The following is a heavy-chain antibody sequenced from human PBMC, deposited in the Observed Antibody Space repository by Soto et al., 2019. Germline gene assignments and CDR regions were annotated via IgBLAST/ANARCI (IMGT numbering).Heavy chain of an antibody. CDR3: ATHLSGSYTYFDN. CDR1: GFTFSSYA. CDR2: ISTGGGNT. Sequence: GGSLRLSCAASGFTFSSYAMSWVRQAPGKGLEWLSVISTGGGNTYYADSVKGRFAISRDNSKNTLYLQMNNLRAEDTAVYYCATHLSGSYTYFDNWGQGTLVTSPQ. V-gene: IGHV3-23*01. D-gene: IGHD3-9*01. J-gene: IGHJ4*02.